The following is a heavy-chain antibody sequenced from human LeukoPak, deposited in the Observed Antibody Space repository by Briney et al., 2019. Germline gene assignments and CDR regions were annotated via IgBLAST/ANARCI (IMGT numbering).Heavy chain of an antibody. CDR2: ISDNGGST. Sequence: GGSLRLSCAASGFTFNIYTMSWVRQAPGKGLEWVSIISDNGGSTYYADSVKGRFTISRDNSKNTLYLQMNSLRAEDTAVYYCAKGRGYSYGSGFDYWGQGTLVTVSS. V-gene: IGHV3-23*01. CDR3: AKGRGYSYGSGFDY. CDR1: GFTFNIYT. D-gene: IGHD5-18*01. J-gene: IGHJ4*02.